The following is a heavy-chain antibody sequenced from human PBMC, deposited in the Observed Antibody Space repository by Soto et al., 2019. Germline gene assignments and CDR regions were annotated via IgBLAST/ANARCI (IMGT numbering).Heavy chain of an antibody. Sequence: GGSLRLSCAASGFTFSSYSMNWVRQAPGKGLEWVSYISSSSSTIYYADSVKGRFTISRDNAKNSLYLQMNSLRAEDTAVYYCARDRSVQGCSGGSCYSVGFQHWGQGTLVTVSS. CDR2: ISSSSSTI. D-gene: IGHD2-15*01. CDR3: ARDRSVQGCSGGSCYSVGFQH. V-gene: IGHV3-48*01. CDR1: GFTFSSYS. J-gene: IGHJ1*01.